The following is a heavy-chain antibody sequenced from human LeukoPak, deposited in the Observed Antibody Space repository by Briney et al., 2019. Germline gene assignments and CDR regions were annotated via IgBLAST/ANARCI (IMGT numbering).Heavy chain of an antibody. CDR3: AKMGCSDGRCYQYDAFDI. J-gene: IGHJ3*02. CDR1: GFTFSSYW. D-gene: IGHD2-15*01. V-gene: IGHV3-74*01. Sequence: GGSLRLSCAASGFTFSSYWMHWVRQAPGKGLVWVSRINSDGSSTSYADSVKGRFTISRDNAKNTLYLQMNSLRAEDTAVYYCAKMGCSDGRCYQYDAFDIWGQGTMVTVSS. CDR2: INSDGSST.